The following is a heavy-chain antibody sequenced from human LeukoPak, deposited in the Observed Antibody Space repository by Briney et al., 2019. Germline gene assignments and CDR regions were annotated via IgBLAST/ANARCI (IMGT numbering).Heavy chain of an antibody. CDR1: GFTFSSYE. CDR2: DISDRSSTI. D-gene: IGHD3-10*01. V-gene: IGHV3-48*03. J-gene: IGHJ6*03. Sequence: HSGGSLRLSCAASGFTFSSYEMNWVRQAPGKGLEWVSFISDISDRSSTIHYADSVKGRFTISRDNAERSVYLQMNSLRADDTAVYYCARVRGPTLKTCYMDVWGTGTTVTVSS. CDR3: ARVRGPTLKTCYMDV.